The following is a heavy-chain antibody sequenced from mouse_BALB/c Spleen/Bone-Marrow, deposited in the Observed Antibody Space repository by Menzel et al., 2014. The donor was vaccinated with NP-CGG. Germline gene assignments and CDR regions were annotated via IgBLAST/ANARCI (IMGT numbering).Heavy chain of an antibody. V-gene: IGHV1S56*01. CDR2: IYPGNVNT. D-gene: IGHD1-1*01. J-gene: IGHJ4*01. CDR1: GYTFTSYY. CDR3: ARFYYGSSYAMDY. Sequence: VKLQESGPELVKPGASVRISCKASGYTFTSYYIHWVKQRPGQGLEWIGWIYPGNVNTKYNEKFKGKATLTADKSSSTAYVQLSSLTSEDSAVYFCARFYYGSSYAMDYWGQGTSVTVSS.